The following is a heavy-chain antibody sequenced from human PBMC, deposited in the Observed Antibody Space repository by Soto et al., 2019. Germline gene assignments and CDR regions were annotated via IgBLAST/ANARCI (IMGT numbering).Heavy chain of an antibody. CDR3: VRDTYAYRSGRTIDS. D-gene: IGHD3-10*01. Sequence: QVQLLQSGAEVKNPGSSVKVSCKASGGTFSSYTVSWVRQAPGQGLDWMGRIVPILGVPNYAQRFQGRVTITADKGKNTPSTALGSILKEYTAVYYCVRDTYAYRSGRTIDSWGQATVVTLSP. CDR2: IVPILGVP. CDR1: GGTFSSYT. J-gene: IGHJ4*02. V-gene: IGHV1-69*08.